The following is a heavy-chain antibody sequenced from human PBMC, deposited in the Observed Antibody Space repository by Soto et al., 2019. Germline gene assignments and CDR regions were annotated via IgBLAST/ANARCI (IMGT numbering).Heavy chain of an antibody. CDR1: GGSFSSNY. CDR3: ARDSPISQTFDY. J-gene: IGHJ4*02. D-gene: IGHD3-3*02. V-gene: IGHV4-34*01. Sequence: SKTLSLNCAVYGGSFSSNYWSWIRQSPGKGLEWIGEISHSGSINYNPSLKSRVTISVDTSKNQFSLNLSSVTAADTAVYYCARDSPISQTFDYWGQGTLVTVSS. CDR2: ISHSGSI.